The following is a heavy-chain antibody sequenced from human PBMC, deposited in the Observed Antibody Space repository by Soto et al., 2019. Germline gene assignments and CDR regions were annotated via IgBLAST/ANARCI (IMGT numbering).Heavy chain of an antibody. V-gene: IGHV1-69*02. D-gene: IGHD2-15*01. CDR2: IIPILGIT. Sequence: SVKVSCKASGGTFSSYTISLARQAPGQGLEWMGRIIPILGITNYAQKFQGRVTITADKSTSTAYMELSSLRSEDTAVYYCASAYDIVVVVAATAGAFDIWGQGTMVTVS. J-gene: IGHJ3*02. CDR3: ASAYDIVVVVAATAGAFDI. CDR1: GGTFSSYT.